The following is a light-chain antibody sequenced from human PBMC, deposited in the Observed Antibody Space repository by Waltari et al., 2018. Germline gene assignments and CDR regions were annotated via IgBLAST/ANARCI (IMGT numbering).Light chain of an antibody. CDR1: QSLLHSDGYNY. CDR2: LVS. Sequence: DIVMTQSPLSLPVTPGEPASISCRSSQSLLHSDGYNYLDWYLQKPGQSPQLLIYLVSYRASGVPDRFSGSGSGTEFTLKIIRVEAGDVGIYYCMQGLQTPTFGQGTKVELK. V-gene: IGKV2-28*01. CDR3: MQGLQTPT. J-gene: IGKJ1*01.